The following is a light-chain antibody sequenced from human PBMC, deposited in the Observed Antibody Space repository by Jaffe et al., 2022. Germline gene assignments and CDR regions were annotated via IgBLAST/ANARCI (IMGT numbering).Light chain of an antibody. CDR1: SSDVGSYNL. V-gene: IGLV2-23*02. Sequence: QSALTQPASVSGSPGQSITISCTGTSSDVGSYNLVSWYQQHPGKAPKLMIYEVSKRPSGVSYRFSGSKSGNTASLTISGLQAEDEADYYCCSYAVSSTVNWVFGGGTKLTVL. CDR3: CSYAVSSTVNWV. J-gene: IGLJ3*02. CDR2: EVS.